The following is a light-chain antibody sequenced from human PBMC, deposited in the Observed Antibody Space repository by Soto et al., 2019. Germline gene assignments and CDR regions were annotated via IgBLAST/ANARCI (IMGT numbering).Light chain of an antibody. J-gene: IGKJ1*01. CDR2: DAS. Sequence: EIVLTQSPGTLSLSPGERATLSCRASQSVSRYLAWYQQKPGQAPRLLIYDASNRATGFPDRFSGSGSGTDFTLTISSLEPEDFAVYYCQQNDSLPVTFGQGTKVEIK. CDR1: QSVSRY. V-gene: IGKV3-20*01. CDR3: QQNDSLPVT.